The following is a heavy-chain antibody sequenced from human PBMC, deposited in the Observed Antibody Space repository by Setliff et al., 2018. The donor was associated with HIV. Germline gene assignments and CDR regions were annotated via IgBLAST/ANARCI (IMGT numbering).Heavy chain of an antibody. CDR1: GGSISSSSYY. CDR3: ASPASGGSSGQYHY. Sequence: ASETLSLTCTVSGGSISSSSYYWGWIRQPPGKGLEWIGSIYYSGSTHYNPSLKSRVTISVDTSKNQFSLKLSSVTAADTAVYYCASPASGGSSGQYHYWGQGTLVTVSS. CDR2: IYYSGST. D-gene: IGHD6-19*01. V-gene: IGHV4-39*01. J-gene: IGHJ4*02.